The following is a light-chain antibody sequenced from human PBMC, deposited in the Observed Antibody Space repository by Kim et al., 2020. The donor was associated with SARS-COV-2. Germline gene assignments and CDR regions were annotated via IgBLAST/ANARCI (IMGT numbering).Light chain of an antibody. CDR1: SSNTGVGYD. V-gene: IGLV1-40*01. J-gene: IGLJ3*02. CDR3: RSYHSSLRGWV. Sequence: QSVLTQPSTVSGAPGERVTISCTGSSSNTGVGYDVHRYQQFSGPAPRPLIFRYSYRPPGVPSRFSGFMSGSSASLVITGLQAEDEADYYCRSYHSSLRGWVFGGGTQLTVL. CDR2: RYS.